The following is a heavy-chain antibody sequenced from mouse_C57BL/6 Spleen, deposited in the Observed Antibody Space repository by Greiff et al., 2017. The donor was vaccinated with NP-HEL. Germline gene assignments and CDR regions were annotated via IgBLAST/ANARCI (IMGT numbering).Heavy chain of an antibody. CDR2: IYPGDGDT. CDR3: ARGDGYWYFGG. V-gene: IGHV1-80*01. Sequence: QVQLQQSGAELVKPGASVKISCKASGYAFSRYWMNWVKQRPGKGLEWIGQIYPGDGDTNYNGKFKGKATLTADKSSSTAYMQLSSLTSEDSAVYFCARGDGYWYFGGWGTGPTVTDSS. D-gene: IGHD2-13*01. CDR1: GYAFSRYW. J-gene: IGHJ1*03.